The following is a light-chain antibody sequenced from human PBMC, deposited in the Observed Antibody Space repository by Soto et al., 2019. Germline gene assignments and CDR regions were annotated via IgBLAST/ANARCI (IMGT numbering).Light chain of an antibody. Sequence: DIQMTQSPSSLSASVGDRVTITCRASQSISGYLNWYQQKPGKAPKLLIYAASTLQSGVPSRFSGSGSGTDFTLTISSLQPEDFATYYCQQSSSTPKPFGQGTKVEIK. CDR2: AAS. CDR1: QSISGY. CDR3: QQSSSTPKP. J-gene: IGKJ1*01. V-gene: IGKV1-39*01.